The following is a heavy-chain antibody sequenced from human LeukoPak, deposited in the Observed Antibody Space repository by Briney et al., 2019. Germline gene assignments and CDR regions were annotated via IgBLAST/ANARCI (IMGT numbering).Heavy chain of an antibody. D-gene: IGHD3-22*01. CDR1: GFTFSSYA. CDR3: ARDYYDSSGYYSSGY. V-gene: IGHV3-23*01. Sequence: GGSLRLSCAASGFTFSSYAMSWVRQAPGKGLEWVSAISGSGGSTYYADSVKGRFTISRDNSKNTLYLQMNSLRAEDTAVYYCARDYYDSSGYYSSGYWGQGTLVTVSS. CDR2: ISGSGGST. J-gene: IGHJ4*02.